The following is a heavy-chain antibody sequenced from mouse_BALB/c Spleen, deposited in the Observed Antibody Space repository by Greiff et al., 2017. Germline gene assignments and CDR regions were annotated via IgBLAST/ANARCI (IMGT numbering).Heavy chain of an antibody. CDR1: GYSITSGYY. Sequence: VQLKESGPGLVKPSQSLSLTCSVTGYSITSGYYWNWIRQFPGNKLEWMGYISYDGSNNYNPSLKNRISITRDTSKNQFFLKLNSVTTEDTATYYCARWGTTVVGRYWYFDVWGAGTTVTVSS. V-gene: IGHV3-6*02. J-gene: IGHJ1*01. D-gene: IGHD1-1*01. CDR2: ISYDGSN. CDR3: ARWGTTVVGRYWYFDV.